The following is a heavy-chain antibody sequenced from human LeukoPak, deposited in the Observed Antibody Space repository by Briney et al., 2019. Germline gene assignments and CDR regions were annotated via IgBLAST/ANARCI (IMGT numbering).Heavy chain of an antibody. CDR1: GFTFSSYA. CDR2: ISSNGGST. Sequence: PGGPLRLSCAASGFTFSSYAMHWVRQAPGKGLEYASAISSNGGSTYYANSVKGRFTISRDNSKNTLYLQMGSLRAEDMAVYYCARVQPGYTFDYWGQGTLVTVSS. J-gene: IGHJ4*02. V-gene: IGHV3-64*01. CDR3: ARVQPGYTFDY. D-gene: IGHD2-2*02.